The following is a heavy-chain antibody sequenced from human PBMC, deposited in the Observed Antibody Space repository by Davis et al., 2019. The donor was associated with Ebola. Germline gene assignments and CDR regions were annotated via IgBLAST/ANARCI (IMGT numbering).Heavy chain of an antibody. J-gene: IGHJ4*02. CDR1: GFTFSSYA. V-gene: IGHV3-23*01. D-gene: IGHD3-16*01. Sequence: GESLKISCAASGFTFSSYAMSWVRQAPGKGLEWVSAISGSGGSTYYADSVKGRFTISRDNSKNTLYLQMNSLRAEDTAVYYCAKDGGGFQGGSFDYWGQGTLVTVSS. CDR3: AKDGGGFQGGSFDY. CDR2: ISGSGGST.